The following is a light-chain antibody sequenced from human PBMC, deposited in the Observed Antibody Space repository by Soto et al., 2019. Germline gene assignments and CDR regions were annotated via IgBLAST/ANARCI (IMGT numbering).Light chain of an antibody. CDR3: QQSYSTPIT. CDR1: QSISSY. J-gene: IGKJ5*01. V-gene: IGKV1-39*01. CDR2: AAS. Sequence: DIQMTQSPSSLSASVGDRVTITCRASQSISSYLNWYQQKPGNAPKLLIYAASSLQSGVPSRFSGIGSGKDFPLTISSLQPEDFATYYCQQSYSTPITFGQGTRLEIK.